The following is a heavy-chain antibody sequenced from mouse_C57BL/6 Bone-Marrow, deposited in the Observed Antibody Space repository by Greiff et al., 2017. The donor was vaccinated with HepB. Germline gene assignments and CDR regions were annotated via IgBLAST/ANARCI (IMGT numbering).Heavy chain of an antibody. D-gene: IGHD1-1*01. CDR1: GYTFTSYW. J-gene: IGHJ1*03. CDR3: AIDYYGSSYWYFDV. Sequence: QVQLQQPGAELVKPGASVKVSCQASGYTFTSYWMHWVKQRPGQGLEWIGRIHPSDSDTNYNQKFKGKATLTVDKSSSTAYMQLSSLTSEDSAVYYCAIDYYGSSYWYFDVWGTGTTVTVSS. V-gene: IGHV1-74*01. CDR2: IHPSDSDT.